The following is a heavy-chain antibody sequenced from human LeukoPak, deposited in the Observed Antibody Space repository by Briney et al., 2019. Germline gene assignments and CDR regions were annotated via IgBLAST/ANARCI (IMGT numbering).Heavy chain of an antibody. Sequence: SETLSLTCTVSGGSISRGGFYWGWIRQPPGKGLEWIGSIYYSGSTYYNPSLKSRVTISVDTSKNQFSLKLSSVTAADTAVYYCARDRVLMVYAIPYFSDYWGQGTLVTVSS. CDR2: IYYSGST. J-gene: IGHJ4*02. D-gene: IGHD2-8*01. V-gene: IGHV4-39*07. CDR3: ARDRVLMVYAIPYFSDY. CDR1: GGSISRGGFY.